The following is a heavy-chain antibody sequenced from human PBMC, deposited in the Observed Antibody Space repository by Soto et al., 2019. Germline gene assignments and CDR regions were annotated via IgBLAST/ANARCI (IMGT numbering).Heavy chain of an antibody. J-gene: IGHJ4*02. CDR2: TYYRSKWNY. V-gene: IGHV6-1*01. CDR1: VDSVSSNSAS. Sequence: PSETLSLTCAISVDSVSSNSASWSWIRQSPSRGLEWLGRTYYRSKWNYDYAFSVKGRITIDPDTSKNQFSLHLNSVTPEDTAVYYCARISSTPMAGAYGSTGTFDFWGQGTLVTVSS. D-gene: IGHD1-7*01. CDR3: ARISSTPMAGAYGSTGTFDF.